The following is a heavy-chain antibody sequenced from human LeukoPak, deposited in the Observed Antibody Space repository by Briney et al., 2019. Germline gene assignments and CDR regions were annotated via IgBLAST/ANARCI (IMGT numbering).Heavy chain of an antibody. Sequence: PGGSLRLSCAASGFTFSSYSMNWVRQAPGKGLEWVSSISSSSSYIYYADSVKGRFTISRDSAKNSLYLQMNSLRAEDTAFYHCARVSSYGLNDGFDMWGQGTMVTVSS. V-gene: IGHV3-21*04. J-gene: IGHJ3*02. CDR2: ISSSSSYI. D-gene: IGHD5-18*01. CDR1: GFTFSSYS. CDR3: ARVSSYGLNDGFDM.